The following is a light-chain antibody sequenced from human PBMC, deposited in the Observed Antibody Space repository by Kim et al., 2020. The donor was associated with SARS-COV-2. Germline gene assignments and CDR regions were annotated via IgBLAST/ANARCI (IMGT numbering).Light chain of an antibody. V-gene: IGKV3-11*01. CDR1: QSVSNY. Sequence: SPGERATLSCRASQSVSNYLAWYQQKPGQAPRLLIYDASNRATGIPARFSGSGSGTDFTITISSLEPEDFAVYYCQQRSNWPPLTFGGGTKVDIK. CDR3: QQRSNWPPLT. CDR2: DAS. J-gene: IGKJ4*01.